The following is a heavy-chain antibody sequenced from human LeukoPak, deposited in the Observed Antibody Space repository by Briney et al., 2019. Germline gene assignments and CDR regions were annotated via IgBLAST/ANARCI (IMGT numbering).Heavy chain of an antibody. CDR3: ARDRRYYDSSDFLRGDFDY. D-gene: IGHD3-22*01. Sequence: SETLSLTCTVSSDSISSGGYYWSWIRQHPGKGLEWIGCIYHTGGTHYNPSLKSRVTMSVDTSKNQISLKLSSVTAADTAVYYCARDRRYYDSSDFLRGDFDYWGQGTLVTVSS. CDR2: IYHTGGT. J-gene: IGHJ4*02. CDR1: SDSISSGGYY. V-gene: IGHV4-31*03.